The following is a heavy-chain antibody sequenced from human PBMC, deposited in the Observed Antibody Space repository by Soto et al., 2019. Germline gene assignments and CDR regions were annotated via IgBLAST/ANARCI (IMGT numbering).Heavy chain of an antibody. CDR1: GGSISSYY. CDR3: ARTIAAAFMDV. V-gene: IGHV4-59*01. D-gene: IGHD6-13*01. CDR2: IYYSGST. J-gene: IGHJ6*02. Sequence: LSLTCTVSGGSISSYYWSWIRQPPGKGLEWIGYIYYSGSTNYNPSLKSRVTISVDTPKNQFSLKLSSVTAADTAVYYCARTIAAAFMDVWGQGTTVTSP.